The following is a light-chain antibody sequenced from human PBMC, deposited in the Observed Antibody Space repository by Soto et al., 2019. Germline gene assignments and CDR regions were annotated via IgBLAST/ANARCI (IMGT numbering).Light chain of an antibody. Sequence: QSVLTQPASVSGSPGQSITISCTGTSSDVWSYNLVSWYQQHPGKAPKLIIYEGSKRPSGVSNHFSGSKSGITASLTISGLQAEDEADYYCCSYAGSSTFEGGFGTGTKVTVL. V-gene: IGLV2-23*03. CDR1: SSDVWSYNL. CDR3: CSYAGSSTFEGG. CDR2: EGS. J-gene: IGLJ1*01.